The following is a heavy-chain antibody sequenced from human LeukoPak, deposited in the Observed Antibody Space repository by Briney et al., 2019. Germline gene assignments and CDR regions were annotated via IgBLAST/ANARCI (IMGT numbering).Heavy chain of an antibody. CDR3: AKDEISMITFGGEGDLFDY. J-gene: IGHJ4*02. CDR2: ISGSGGST. V-gene: IGHV3-23*01. Sequence: PGGSLRLSCAASGFTFSSYAMSWVRQAPGKGLEWVSAISGSGGSTYYADSVKGRFTISRDNSKNTLYLQMNSLRAEDTAVYYCAKDEISMITFGGEGDLFDYWGQGTLVTVSS. CDR1: GFTFSSYA. D-gene: IGHD3-16*01.